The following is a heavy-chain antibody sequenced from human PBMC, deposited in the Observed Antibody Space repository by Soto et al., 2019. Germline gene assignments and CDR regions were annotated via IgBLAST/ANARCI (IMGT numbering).Heavy chain of an antibody. CDR3: ARDRPYCSGGSCYGGTYYYYYYGMDV. CDR1: GGSISSGDYY. Sequence: PSETLSLTCTVSGGSISSGDYYWSWIRQPPGKCLEWIGYIYYSGSTYYNPSLKSRVTISVDTSKNQFSLKLSSVTAADTAVYYCARDRPYCSGGSCYGGTYYYYYYGMDVWGQGTTVTVYS. D-gene: IGHD2-15*01. J-gene: IGHJ6*02. CDR2: IYYSGST. V-gene: IGHV4-30-4*01.